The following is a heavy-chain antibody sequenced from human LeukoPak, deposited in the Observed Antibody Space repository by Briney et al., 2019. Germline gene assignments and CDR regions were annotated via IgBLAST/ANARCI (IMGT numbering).Heavy chain of an antibody. Sequence: GGSLRLSCAASGFTFSNSAMSWVRQAPGKGLEWVSTLSGSGITTYYADSVKGRITISRDNSKNTLYLQMNSLRAEDTAVYYCAKGIYSSGWSYFDYWGHGTLVTVSS. V-gene: IGHV3-23*01. CDR2: LSGSGITT. CDR1: GFTFSNSA. CDR3: AKGIYSSGWSYFDY. J-gene: IGHJ4*01. D-gene: IGHD6-19*01.